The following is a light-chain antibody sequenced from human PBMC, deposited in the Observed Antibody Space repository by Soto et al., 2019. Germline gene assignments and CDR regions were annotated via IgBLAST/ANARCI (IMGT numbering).Light chain of an antibody. Sequence: EIVMTQSPDTLSLSPGEGATLSCRVSQSIRSNLAWYQQRPGQAPRLLMYGASTRAAGIPARVTGSGSGTEVTCTISSLQAEDLAVYYCDQYHIWPPWTAGQRTKVVLK. V-gene: IGKV3-15*01. CDR3: DQYHIWPPWT. CDR1: QSIRSN. J-gene: IGKJ1*01. CDR2: GAS.